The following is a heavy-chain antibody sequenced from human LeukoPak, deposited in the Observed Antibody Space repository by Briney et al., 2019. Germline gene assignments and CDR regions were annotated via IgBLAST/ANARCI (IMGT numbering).Heavy chain of an antibody. Sequence: PGGSLRLSCVASGFTFSSYSINWVRQAPGQGLDWVSYISSDSGTIYYADSVKGRFTISRDNSKNTLYLQMNSLRAEDTAVYYCAKGSGGYEPPSRGFDYWGQGTLVTVSS. CDR3: AKGSGGYEPPSRGFDY. CDR1: GFTFSSYS. CDR2: ISSDSGTI. V-gene: IGHV3-48*01. J-gene: IGHJ4*02. D-gene: IGHD1-26*01.